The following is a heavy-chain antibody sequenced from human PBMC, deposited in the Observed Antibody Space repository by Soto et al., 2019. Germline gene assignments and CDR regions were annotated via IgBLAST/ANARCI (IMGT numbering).Heavy chain of an antibody. CDR2: INTRSTTM. CDR3: ARVPTGKYGVWNY. J-gene: IGHJ4*02. Sequence: GGSLRLSCAASGFTFGSYSMNWVRQAPGKGLDWVSYINTRSTTMYYADSVKGRFTISRDNAKNTLYLQMNSLRGDDTAVYYCARVPTGKYGVWNYWGQGTLVTVSS. CDR1: GFTFGSYS. D-gene: IGHD2-8*01. V-gene: IGHV3-48*04.